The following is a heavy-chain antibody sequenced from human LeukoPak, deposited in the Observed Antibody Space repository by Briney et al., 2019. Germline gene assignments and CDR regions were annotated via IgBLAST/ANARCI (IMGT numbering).Heavy chain of an antibody. V-gene: IGHV1-18*01. D-gene: IGHD6-19*01. J-gene: IGHJ5*02. CDR1: GYTFTSYG. Sequence: ASVKVSRKASGYTFTSYGISWVRQAPGQGLEWMGWISAYNGNTNYAQKLQGRVTMTTDTSTSTAYMELRSLRSDDTAVYYCAREVRYSSGWYSGFDPWGQGTLVTVSS. CDR2: ISAYNGNT. CDR3: AREVRYSSGWYSGFDP.